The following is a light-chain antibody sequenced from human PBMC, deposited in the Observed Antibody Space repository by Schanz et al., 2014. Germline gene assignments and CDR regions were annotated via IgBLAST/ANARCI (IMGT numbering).Light chain of an antibody. V-gene: IGLV2-14*03. CDR3: SSYATTNTLV. CDR2: DAS. Sequence: QSALTQPASVSGSPGQSITISCTGTSSDVGVYNYVSWYQQLPGKAPKLMIYDASNRHSGVSNRFSGSKSAYTASLTISGLQAEDEADYYCSSYATTNTLVFGGGTKLTVL. CDR1: SSDVGVYNY. J-gene: IGLJ2*01.